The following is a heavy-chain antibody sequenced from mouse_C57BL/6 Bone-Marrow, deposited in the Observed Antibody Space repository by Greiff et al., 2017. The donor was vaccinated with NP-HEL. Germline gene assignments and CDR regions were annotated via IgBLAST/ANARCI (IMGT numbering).Heavy chain of an antibody. CDR2: INPGSGGT. CDR1: GYAFTNYL. J-gene: IGHJ4*01. Sequence: VQLQESGAELVRPGTSVKVSCKASGYAFTNYLIEWVKQRPGQGLEWIGVINPGSGGTKYNEKFKGKATLTADKSSSTAYMQLSSLTSEDSAVYFCARYGNYQYYYAMDYWGQGTSVTVSS. CDR3: ARYGNYQYYYAMDY. D-gene: IGHD2-1*01. V-gene: IGHV1-54*01.